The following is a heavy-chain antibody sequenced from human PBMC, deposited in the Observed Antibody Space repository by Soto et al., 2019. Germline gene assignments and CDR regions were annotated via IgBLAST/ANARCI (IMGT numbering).Heavy chain of an antibody. D-gene: IGHD3-22*01. CDR3: TREGASGSHIGY. J-gene: IGHJ4*02. CDR2: IIPIFGTS. Sequence: QVQLVQSGAEVKKPGSSVKVSCKASGGTFSSYAISWVRQAPGQGLEWMGGIIPIFGTSNYAQKFQGRVTITADESTSTAYMELSSLRSEDTAVYYCTREGASGSHIGYWSQGTLVTVSS. CDR1: GGTFSSYA. V-gene: IGHV1-69*01.